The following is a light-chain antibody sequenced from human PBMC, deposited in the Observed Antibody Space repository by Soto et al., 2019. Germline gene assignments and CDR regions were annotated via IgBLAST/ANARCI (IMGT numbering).Light chain of an antibody. V-gene: IGKV1-16*01. J-gene: IGKJ1*01. CDR2: AAS. Sequence: DIQMTQSPSSLSASVVDRVTSTCQESQDISNYLNWYQQKPGKAPKRLIYAASSLQSGVPSRFSGSGSGTDFTLTISCLQSEDFATYYCQQYYSYPPWTFGQGTKVDIK. CDR3: QQYYSYPPWT. CDR1: QDISNY.